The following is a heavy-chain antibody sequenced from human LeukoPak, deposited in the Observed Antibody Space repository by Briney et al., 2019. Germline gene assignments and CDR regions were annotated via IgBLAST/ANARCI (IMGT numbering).Heavy chain of an antibody. J-gene: IGHJ4*02. CDR1: GFTFSSYD. CDR2: IDIAGDT. D-gene: IGHD5-12*01. CDR3: ARVEASGYDYGAFDY. V-gene: IGHV3-13*01. Sequence: GGSLRLSCATSGFTFSSYDMHWVRQATGKGLDWVSAIDIAGDTYYPGSVKGRFTISRENAKNSLYLQMNSLRAEDTAVYYCARVEASGYDYGAFDYWGQGTLVTVSS.